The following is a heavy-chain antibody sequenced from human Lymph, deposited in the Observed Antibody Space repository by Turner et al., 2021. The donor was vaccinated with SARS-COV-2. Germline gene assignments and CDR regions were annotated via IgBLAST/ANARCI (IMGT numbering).Heavy chain of an antibody. Sequence: EVQLVESGGGLVQPVGSLRLSCTASGFTVSSNYMTWVRQAPGKGLEWVSLIYPGGSTYYADSVKGRFTISRDNSKNTLYLQMNSLRAEDTAVYYCARVYGDYVPWGQGTLVTVSS. V-gene: IGHV3-66*01. J-gene: IGHJ5*02. D-gene: IGHD4-17*01. CDR3: ARVYGDYVP. CDR1: GFTVSSNY. CDR2: IYPGGST.